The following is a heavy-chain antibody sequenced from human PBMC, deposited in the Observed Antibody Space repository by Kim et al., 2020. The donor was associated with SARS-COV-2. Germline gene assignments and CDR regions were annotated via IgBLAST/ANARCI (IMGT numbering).Heavy chain of an antibody. J-gene: IGHJ4*02. D-gene: IGHD3-10*01. Sequence: DGSNKYYADSVKGRVTISRDNSNNTLYLQMNSRRAEDTAVYYCAKRSSDYWGQGTLVTVSS. CDR2: DGSNK. CDR3: AKRSSDY. V-gene: IGHV3-30*02.